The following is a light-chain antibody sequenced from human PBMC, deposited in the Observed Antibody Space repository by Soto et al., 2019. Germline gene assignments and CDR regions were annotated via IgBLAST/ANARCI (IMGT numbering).Light chain of an antibody. CDR2: SNN. V-gene: IGLV1-44*01. CDR3: AAWDASLGGFYV. J-gene: IGLJ1*01. CDR1: RSSIGSNT. Sequence: QSVLTQPPSASGTPGQRVTISCSGSRSSIGSNTVNWYQHLPGSAPKLLIYSNNHRPSGVPDRFSASKVGASASLAISGLQSEDEGDYYCAAWDASLGGFYVFGSGTKVTVL.